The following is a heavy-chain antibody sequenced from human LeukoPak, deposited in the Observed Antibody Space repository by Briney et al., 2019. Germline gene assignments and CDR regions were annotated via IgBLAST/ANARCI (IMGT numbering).Heavy chain of an antibody. CDR1: ELSVCSRH. Sequence: GGSLSLSCPLPELSVCSRHIRGVRQAPGKGLEWVSVIHTGGNTYYADSVRGRFTVSRDNSKNTLYLQMNSLRAEDTAVYYCARVYNYEFGDRGPGTLVTVSS. V-gene: IGHV3-53*01. CDR2: IHTGGNT. CDR3: ARVYNYEFGD. J-gene: IGHJ4*02. D-gene: IGHD1-1*01.